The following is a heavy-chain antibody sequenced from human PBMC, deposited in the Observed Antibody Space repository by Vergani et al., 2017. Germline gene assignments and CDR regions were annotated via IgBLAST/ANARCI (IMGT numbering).Heavy chain of an antibody. Sequence: EVQLVESGGGLIQPGGSLRLSCAASGFTVSSNYMSWVRQAPGKGLEWVSVIYSGGSTYYADSVKGRFTISRDNSKNTLYLQMNSLRAEDTAVYYCARVAHNWNYSRWYFDLWGRGTLVTVSS. CDR1: GFTVSSNY. CDR2: IYSGGST. D-gene: IGHD1-7*01. J-gene: IGHJ2*01. CDR3: ARVAHNWNYSRWYFDL. V-gene: IGHV3-53*01.